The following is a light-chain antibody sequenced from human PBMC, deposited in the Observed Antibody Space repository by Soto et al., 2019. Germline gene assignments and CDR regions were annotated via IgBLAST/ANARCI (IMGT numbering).Light chain of an antibody. J-gene: IGKJ4*01. CDR2: DAS. CDR1: QGGSSN. Sequence: EIVMTQSPATLSVSAGERATLSCGASQGGSSNLAWYQQKPGQAPRLLIHDASTRATGVPARFSGSGSGTDFTLTISSLESEDFGVYYCQHRGNWPLLTFGGGTKVDIK. CDR3: QHRGNWPLLT. V-gene: IGKV3-11*01.